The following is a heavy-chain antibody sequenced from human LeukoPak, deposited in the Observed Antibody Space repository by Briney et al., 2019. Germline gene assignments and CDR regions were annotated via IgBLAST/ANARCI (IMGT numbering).Heavy chain of an antibody. CDR2: ISNHI. V-gene: IGHV3-21*01. D-gene: IGHD2-21*02. Sequence: GGSLRLSCVASGFTFKSYSMNWVRQAPGKGLEWVSSISNHIYYADSVKGRFTISRDNAKNSLFLQMNSLRADDTAVYYCARDDGGDLNDAFDIWGQGTMVTVSS. CDR3: ARDDGGDLNDAFDI. CDR1: GFTFKSYS. J-gene: IGHJ3*02.